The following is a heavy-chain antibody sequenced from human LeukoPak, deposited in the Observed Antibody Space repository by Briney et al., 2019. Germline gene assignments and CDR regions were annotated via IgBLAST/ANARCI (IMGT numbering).Heavy chain of an antibody. J-gene: IGHJ4*02. V-gene: IGHV3-13*04. CDR2: IGIAGDT. CDR3: ARGHRGSTVTSFDQ. Sequence: PGGSLRLSCAASGFTFSSYDMHWVRQVTGKGLEWVSGIGIAGDTHYPGSVKGRFTISRENARNSLYLQMDSLRAGDTAVYYCARGHRGSTVTSFDQWGQGTLVTVSS. CDR1: GFTFSSYD. D-gene: IGHD4-17*01.